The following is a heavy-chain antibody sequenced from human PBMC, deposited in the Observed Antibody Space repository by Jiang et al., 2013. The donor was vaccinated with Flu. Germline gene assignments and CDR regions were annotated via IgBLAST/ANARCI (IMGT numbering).Heavy chain of an antibody. V-gene: IGHV3-23*01. CDR1: AFTFSSYA. Sequence: VQLLESGGGLVQPGGSLRLSCAASAFTFSSYAMSWVRQAPGKGLEWVSTISGSGGNTYYADSVKGRFTISRDNSKNTLYLQMNSLRAEDTAVYYCAKASSVTTFFYYFDYWGQGTLVTVSS. D-gene: IGHD4-17*01. J-gene: IGHJ4*02. CDR2: ISGSGGNT. CDR3: AKASSVTTFFYYFDY.